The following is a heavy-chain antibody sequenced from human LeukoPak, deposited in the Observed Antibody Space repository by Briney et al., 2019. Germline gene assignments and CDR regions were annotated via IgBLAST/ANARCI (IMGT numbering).Heavy chain of an antibody. D-gene: IGHD2-2*01. V-gene: IGHV4-34*01. CDR3: ARGLYLEHYSSTSCYEDY. CDR2: INHSGST. J-gene: IGHJ4*02. Sequence: SETLSLTCAVYGGSFSGYYWSWIRQPPGKGLEWIGEINHSGSTNYNPSLKSRVTISVDTSKNQFSLKLSSVTAADTAVYYCARGLYLEHYSSTSCYEDYWGQGTLVTVSS. CDR1: GGSFSGYY.